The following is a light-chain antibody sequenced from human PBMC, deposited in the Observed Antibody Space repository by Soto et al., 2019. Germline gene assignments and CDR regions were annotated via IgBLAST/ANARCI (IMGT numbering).Light chain of an antibody. J-gene: IGLJ1*01. V-gene: IGLV1-44*01. CDR1: NSNIASNT. Sequence: QSVLTQPPSASETPGQTVSISCSGSNSNIASNTVNWYQHLPGTAPKLLIYYNNQRPSGVPDRFSGSKSGTSASLAISGLQSEDESDYYCAAWDDTLKRYVFGTGTKLTVL. CDR2: YNN. CDR3: AAWDDTLKRYV.